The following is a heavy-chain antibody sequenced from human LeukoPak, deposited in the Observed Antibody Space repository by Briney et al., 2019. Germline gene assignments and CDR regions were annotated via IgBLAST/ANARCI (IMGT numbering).Heavy chain of an antibody. Sequence: GGSLRLSCAASGFTFSSYAMSWVRQAPGKGLEWVSAISGSGGSTYYADSVKGRFTISRDNSKNTLYLQMNSLRAEDTAVYYCAKDGPHYYDSSGYYYVGPPFDYWGQGTLVTVSS. V-gene: IGHV3-23*01. CDR1: GFTFSSYA. CDR3: AKDGPHYYDSSGYYYVGPPFDY. D-gene: IGHD3-22*01. J-gene: IGHJ4*02. CDR2: ISGSGGST.